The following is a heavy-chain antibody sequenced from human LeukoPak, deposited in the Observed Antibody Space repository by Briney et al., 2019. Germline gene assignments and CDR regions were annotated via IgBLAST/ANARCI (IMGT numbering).Heavy chain of an antibody. Sequence: PGRSLRLSCAASGFTFDDYAMHWVRQAPGKGLEWVSGTSWNSGSIGYADSVKGRFTISRDNAKNSLYLQMNSLRAEDTALYYCAKDPGPYCSGGSCYFFDYWGQGTLVTVSS. V-gene: IGHV3-9*01. CDR1: GFTFDDYA. CDR2: TSWNSGSI. CDR3: AKDPGPYCSGGSCYFFDY. D-gene: IGHD2-15*01. J-gene: IGHJ4*02.